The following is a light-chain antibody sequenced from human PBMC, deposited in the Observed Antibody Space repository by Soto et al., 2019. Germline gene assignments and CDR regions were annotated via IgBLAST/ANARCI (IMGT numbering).Light chain of an antibody. Sequence: QAASVSGSPGQSITISCTGTSSDVGAYNLVSWYQQHPGRAPKLFIFDVSDRPSGVSNRFSGSKSGNTASLTISGLQAEDEAFYYCSSYTNTSTLVFGGGTKLTVL. V-gene: IGLV2-14*03. J-gene: IGLJ3*02. CDR2: DVS. CDR3: SSYTNTSTLV. CDR1: SSDVGAYNL.